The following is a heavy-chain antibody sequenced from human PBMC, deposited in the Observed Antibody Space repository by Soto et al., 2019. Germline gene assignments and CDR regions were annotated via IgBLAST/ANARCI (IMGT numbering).Heavy chain of an antibody. CDR1: GFTFSSYA. V-gene: IGHV3-64*01. CDR3: ARAGRDGYYLDS. CDR2: ISSNGGST. D-gene: IGHD1-26*01. Sequence: EVQLVESGGGLVQPGGSLRLSCAASGFTFSSYAMHWVRQAPGKGLEYVSAISSNGGSTYYANSVKGRFTNSRDDSNNSLYRQMGRMRVEDMGVYYCARAGRDGYYLDSWGQGTLVTVSS. J-gene: IGHJ4*02.